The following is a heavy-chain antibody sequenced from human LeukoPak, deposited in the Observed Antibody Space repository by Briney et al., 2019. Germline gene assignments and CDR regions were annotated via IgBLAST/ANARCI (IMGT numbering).Heavy chain of an antibody. J-gene: IGHJ4*02. CDR2: ISSSSSSTI. CDR1: GFTFSSYE. D-gene: IGHD3-10*02. CDR3: AKDRPYVSWYFDS. V-gene: IGHV3-48*03. Sequence: PGGSLRLSCAASGFTFSSYEMNWVRQAPGKGLEWVSYISSSSSSTIYYSDSVKGRFTISRDNAKNSLYLQMNSLRDEDTAVYYCAKDRPYVSWYFDSWGQGTLVTVSS.